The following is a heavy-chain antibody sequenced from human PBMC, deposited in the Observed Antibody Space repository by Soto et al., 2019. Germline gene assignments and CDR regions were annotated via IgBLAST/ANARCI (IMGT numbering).Heavy chain of an antibody. J-gene: IGHJ5*02. CDR3: ARADDYKSCLFDP. Sequence: QVQLQESGPGLVKPSETLSLTCIVSGGSVTSDTYYWSWIRQPPGKGLEWIGYISNSGRTNYNPSYKSRVTMSLDTSKNQFSLKLISVTAADTAVYYCARADDYKSCLFDPWGQGTLVTVSS. CDR1: GGSVTSDTYY. D-gene: IGHD4-4*01. CDR2: ISNSGRT. V-gene: IGHV4-61*01.